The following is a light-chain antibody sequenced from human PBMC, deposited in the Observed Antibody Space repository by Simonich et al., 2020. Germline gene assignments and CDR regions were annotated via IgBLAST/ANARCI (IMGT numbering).Light chain of an antibody. CDR1: QSVLYSSNNKNY. CDR2: WAS. CDR3: QQYYSTPT. V-gene: IGKV4-1*01. J-gene: IGKJ1*01. Sequence: DIVMTQSPDSMAVSLGERATINFKSSQSVLYSSNNKNYLAWYQKKPGQPPKLLIYWASTRESGVPNRFSGSGSGTDFTLTISSLQAEDVAVYYCQQYYSTPTFGQGTKVEIK.